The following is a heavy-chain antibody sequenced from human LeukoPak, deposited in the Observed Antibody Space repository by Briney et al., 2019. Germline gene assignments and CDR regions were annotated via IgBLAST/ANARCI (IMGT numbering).Heavy chain of an antibody. CDR3: ARHRSPGGMIVVGFDY. J-gene: IGHJ4*02. D-gene: IGHD3-22*01. V-gene: IGHV4-39*01. CDR1: GGSISSSSSY. CDR2: LYYGGST. Sequence: SETLSLTCSVSGGSISSSSSYWGWIRQPPGKGLEWIGTLYYGGSTYYNPSLKSRVTISVDTSKNQFSLRLSSVTAADTAVYYCARHRSPGGMIVVGFDYWGQGTLVTVSS.